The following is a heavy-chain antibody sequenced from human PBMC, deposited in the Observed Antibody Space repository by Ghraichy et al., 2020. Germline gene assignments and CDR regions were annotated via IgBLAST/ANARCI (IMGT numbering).Heavy chain of an antibody. CDR1: GFSLSTSGVG. CDR2: IDWNDDK. Sequence: SGPTLVKPTQTLTVTCTFSGFSLSTSGVGVGWIRQPPGKALEWLALIDWNDDKRYSPSLKTRLTITKDTSKNQVVLTMTNMDPVDTATYYCARGTVIGLADYWGQGTLVTVSS. J-gene: IGHJ4*02. CDR3: ARGTVIGLADY. V-gene: IGHV2-5*01. D-gene: IGHD3-22*01.